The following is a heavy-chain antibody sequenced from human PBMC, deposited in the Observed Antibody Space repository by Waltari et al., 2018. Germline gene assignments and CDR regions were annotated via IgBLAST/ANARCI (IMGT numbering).Heavy chain of an antibody. CDR2: ISSRSVYI. Sequence: EVQLVESGGGLVKPGGSLRLSCAASGFTFSSYSMNWVRQAPGKGLEWVSSISSRSVYIYYADSVKGRFTISRDNAKNSLYLQMNSLRAEDTAVYYCARVANYYGSGSYPRYFDYWGQGTLVTVSS. D-gene: IGHD3-10*01. CDR1: GFTFSSYS. J-gene: IGHJ4*02. CDR3: ARVANYYGSGSYPRYFDY. V-gene: IGHV3-21*01.